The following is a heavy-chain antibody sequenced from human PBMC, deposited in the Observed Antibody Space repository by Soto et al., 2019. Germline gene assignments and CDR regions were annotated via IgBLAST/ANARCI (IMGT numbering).Heavy chain of an antibody. D-gene: IGHD2-21*02. V-gene: IGHV1-69*01. CDR1: GGGTLSNDA. CDR2: ISPFFGTT. Sequence: QVHLVQSGADGRKSGSSVRVSCTASGGGTLSNDAISWVRQAPGQGLEWLGRISPFFGTTDYSQSFHVRLTMTADASTGTVYMDLRSLKSDDTAVYYCAREVVTETTWGSFDSCGQGTLVTVSS. J-gene: IGHJ4*02. CDR3: AREVVTETTWGSFDS.